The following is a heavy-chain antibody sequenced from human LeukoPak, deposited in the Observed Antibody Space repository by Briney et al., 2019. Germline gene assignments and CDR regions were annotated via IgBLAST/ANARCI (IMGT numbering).Heavy chain of an antibody. CDR2: ISYDGSNK. D-gene: IGHD1-26*01. CDR3: ATSGRIKRDAFDI. J-gene: IGHJ3*02. Sequence: PGGSLRLSCAASGFTFSSHSMNWVRQAPGKGVEWVAVISYDGSNKYYEDFVKGRFTISRDNSKNTLYLQMNSLRAEDTAVYYCATSGRIKRDAFDIWGQGTMVTVSS. V-gene: IGHV3-30*03. CDR1: GFTFSSHS.